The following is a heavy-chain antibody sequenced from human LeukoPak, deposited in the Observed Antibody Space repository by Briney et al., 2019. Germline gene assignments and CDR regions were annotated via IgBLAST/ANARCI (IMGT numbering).Heavy chain of an antibody. CDR1: GFTFSSYA. Sequence: GVSLRLSCAASGFTFSSYAMTWVRQAPGKGLVWVSGISGSGANTYYADSVKGRFTISRDNSKNTLYLEMNSLRAEATALYYCAKVGVYYYYGMDVWGQGTTVTVSS. D-gene: IGHD3-16*01. V-gene: IGHV3-23*01. CDR2: ISGSGANT. CDR3: AKVGVYYYYGMDV. J-gene: IGHJ6*02.